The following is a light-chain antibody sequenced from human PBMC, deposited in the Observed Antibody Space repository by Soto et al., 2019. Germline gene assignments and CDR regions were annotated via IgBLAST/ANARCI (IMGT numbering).Light chain of an antibody. V-gene: IGKV3-11*01. CDR2: DSS. CDR1: QSVGSS. CDR3: QQRRELFT. J-gene: IGKJ4*01. Sequence: EIGMTQSPATLSVSPGERATLSCRASQSVGSSLAWYQQKPGQPPSLLIYDSSNRATGIPARFSGSGSGTDFTLTISSLEPEDFAVYYCQQRRELFTFGGGTKVDNK.